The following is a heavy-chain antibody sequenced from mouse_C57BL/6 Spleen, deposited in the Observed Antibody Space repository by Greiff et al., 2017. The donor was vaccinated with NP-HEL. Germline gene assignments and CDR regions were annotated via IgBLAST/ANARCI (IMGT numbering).Heavy chain of an antibody. Sequence: EVHLVESGGGLVKPGGSLKLSCAASGFTFSSYAMSWVRQTPEKRLEWVATISDGGSYTYYPDNVKGRFTISRDNAKNNLYLQMSHLKSEDTAMYYCARGGYDYDGGRYFDYWGQGTTLTVSS. V-gene: IGHV5-4*01. CDR2: ISDGGSYT. D-gene: IGHD2-4*01. CDR1: GFTFSSYA. J-gene: IGHJ2*01. CDR3: ARGGYDYDGGRYFDY.